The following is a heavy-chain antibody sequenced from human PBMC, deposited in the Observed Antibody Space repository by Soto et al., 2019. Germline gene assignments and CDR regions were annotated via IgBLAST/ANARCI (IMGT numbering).Heavy chain of an antibody. CDR1: GFTVNSDY. Sequence: EVQLVESGGGLVQPGGSLRLSCAASGFTVNSDYMTWVRQAPGKGLEWVSVIYSGGSTYYTDSVKGRFTISRDNSKNTLYLQMNSLRAKDTAVYYCARAPLYGGQAYWGQGTLVTVSS. J-gene: IGHJ4*02. CDR2: IYSGGST. D-gene: IGHD4-17*01. V-gene: IGHV3-66*01. CDR3: ARAPLYGGQAY.